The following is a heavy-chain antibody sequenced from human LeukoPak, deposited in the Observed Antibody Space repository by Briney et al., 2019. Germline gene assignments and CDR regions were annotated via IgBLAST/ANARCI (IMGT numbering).Heavy chain of an antibody. V-gene: IGHV3-53*01. CDR1: GFTVSSNY. D-gene: IGHD2-21*02. CDR2: IYSGGST. J-gene: IGHJ4*02. Sequence: PGGSLRLSCAASGFTVSSNYMSWVRQAPGKGLEWVSVIYSGGSTYYADSVKGRFTISRDNAKNSLYLQMNSLRAEDTAVYYCARSEGQNIVVVTDSPFDYWGQGTLVTVSS. CDR3: ARSEGQNIVVVTDSPFDY.